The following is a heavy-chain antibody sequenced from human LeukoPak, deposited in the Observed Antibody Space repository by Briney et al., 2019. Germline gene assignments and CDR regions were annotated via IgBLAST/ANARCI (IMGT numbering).Heavy chain of an antibody. CDR1: GGSISSYY. J-gene: IGHJ5*02. Sequence: SGPTLVKPSETLSLTCTVSGGSISSYYWSWIRQPAGKGLEWIGRIYTSGSTNYNPSLKSRVTMSVDTSKNQFSLRLSSVTAADTAVYYCARGALENSAHWFDPWGQGTLVTVSS. CDR3: ARGALENSAHWFDP. V-gene: IGHV4-4*07. D-gene: IGHD2/OR15-2a*01. CDR2: IYTSGST.